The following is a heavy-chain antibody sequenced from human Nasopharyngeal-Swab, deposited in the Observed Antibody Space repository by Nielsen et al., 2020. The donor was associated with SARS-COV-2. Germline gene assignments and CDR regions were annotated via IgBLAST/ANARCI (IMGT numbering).Heavy chain of an antibody. V-gene: IGHV3-11*04. CDR3: ARMNYYFYYGMDV. Sequence: GESLKISCAASGFTFSDYYMSWIRQAPGKGLEWVSYISSSGSTIYYADSVKGRFTISRDNAKNSLYLQMSSLRAEDTAVYYCARMNYYFYYGMDVWGQGTTVTVSS. CDR2: ISSSGSTI. CDR1: GFTFSDYY. J-gene: IGHJ6*02.